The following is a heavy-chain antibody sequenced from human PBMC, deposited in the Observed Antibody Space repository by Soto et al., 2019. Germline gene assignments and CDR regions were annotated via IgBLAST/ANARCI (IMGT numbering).Heavy chain of an antibody. D-gene: IGHD5-18*01. CDR1: GFTFSSYG. CDR2: MWYDGSNK. J-gene: IGHJ4*02. V-gene: IGHV3-33*01. CDR3: ARDQAPPRSGYSYGEIDY. Sequence: PGGSLRLSCAASGFTFSSYGMHWFRQAPGKGLEWVAVMWYDGSNKYYADSVKGRFTISRDNSKNTLYLQMNSLRAEDTAVYYCARDQAPPRSGYSYGEIDYWGQGTLVNVS.